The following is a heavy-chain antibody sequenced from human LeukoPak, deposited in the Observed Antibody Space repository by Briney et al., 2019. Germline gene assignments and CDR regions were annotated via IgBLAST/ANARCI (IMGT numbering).Heavy chain of an antibody. CDR2: INRDGSRT. CDR1: GVTLDDYG. V-gene: IGHV3-20*01. D-gene: IGHD3-22*01. CDR3: ARRYYESRGYYFAFDL. Sequence: PGGSLRLSCVGVGVTLDDYGMIWVRQTPGKGLEWVSEINRDGSRTGYAASVKGRFTTSRDNARNALYLQMNSLSAEDTALYHCARRYYESRGYYFAFDLWGQGTMVTVSS. J-gene: IGHJ3*01.